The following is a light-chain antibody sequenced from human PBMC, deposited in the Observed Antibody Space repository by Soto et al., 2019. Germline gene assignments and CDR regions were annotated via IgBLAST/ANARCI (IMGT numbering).Light chain of an antibody. CDR2: GDN. V-gene: IGLV1-51*01. J-gene: IGLJ1*01. Sequence: QSVLTQPPSVSAAPGQRVTISCSGSSSNIGGNSVSWYQQLPGTAPKLLIYGDNKRPSGIPDRFSGSKSGTSATLGITGFQTGDEADYYCGSWDSSLSAYVFGTGTKVTVL. CDR1: SSNIGGNS. CDR3: GSWDSSLSAYV.